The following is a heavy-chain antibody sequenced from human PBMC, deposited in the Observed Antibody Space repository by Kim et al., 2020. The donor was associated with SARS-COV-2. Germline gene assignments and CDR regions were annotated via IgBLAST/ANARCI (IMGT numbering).Heavy chain of an antibody. V-gene: IGHV4-59*08. D-gene: IGHD2-2*01. Sequence: SETLSLTCTVSGGSIGSYYWSWIRQPPGKGLEWIGYIYYSGSTNYNPSLKSRVTISVDTSKNQFSLKLTSVTAADTAVYYCARLRSTTPTILYYYYYYMDVWGKGTTVTVSS. J-gene: IGHJ6*03. CDR2: IYYSGST. CDR1: GGSIGSYY. CDR3: ARLRSTTPTILYYYYYYMDV.